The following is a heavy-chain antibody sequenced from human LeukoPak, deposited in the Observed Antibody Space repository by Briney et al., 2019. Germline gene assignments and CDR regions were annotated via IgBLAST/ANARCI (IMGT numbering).Heavy chain of an antibody. J-gene: IGHJ4*02. CDR1: GGSISSSSYY. CDR2: IYYSGST. CDR3: ARAEVLPDFYDTSGGFDY. Sequence: SETLSLTCTVSGGSISSSSYYGGWIRQPPGKGLEWIGSIYYSGSTYYNPSLKSRFTISVDTSKNQFSLKLSSVTAADTAVYYCARAEVLPDFYDTSGGFDYWGQGTLVTVSS. D-gene: IGHD3-22*01. V-gene: IGHV4-39*07.